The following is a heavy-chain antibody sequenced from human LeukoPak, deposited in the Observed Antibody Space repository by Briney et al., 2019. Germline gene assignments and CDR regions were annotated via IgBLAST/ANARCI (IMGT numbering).Heavy chain of an antibody. CDR2: IRYDGSNK. J-gene: IGHJ4*02. V-gene: IGHV3-30*02. D-gene: IGHD3-22*01. CDR3: AKDGGSSGYYSIDY. Sequence: GGSLRLSCAASGFTFSSYGMHWVRQAPGKGLEWVAFIRYDGSNKYYADSVKGRFTISRDNSKNTLYLQMNSLRAEDTAVYYCAKDGGSSGYYSIDYWGQGTLVTVSS. CDR1: GFTFSSYG.